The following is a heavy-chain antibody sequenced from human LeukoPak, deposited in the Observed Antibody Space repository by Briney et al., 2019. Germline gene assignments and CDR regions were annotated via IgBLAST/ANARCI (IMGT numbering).Heavy chain of an antibody. CDR1: GFTFSGYW. CDR3: ARDGDGYNFDY. V-gene: IGHV3-74*01. CDR2: VTRDGSGT. J-gene: IGHJ4*02. Sequence: GVLRLSCAASGFTFSGYWMHWVRQAPGKGLVWVARVTRDGSGTNYADSVKGRFTISRGNGKNTLYLQMNSLRAEDTAVYYCARDGDGYNFDYWGQGTLVTVS. D-gene: IGHD5-24*01.